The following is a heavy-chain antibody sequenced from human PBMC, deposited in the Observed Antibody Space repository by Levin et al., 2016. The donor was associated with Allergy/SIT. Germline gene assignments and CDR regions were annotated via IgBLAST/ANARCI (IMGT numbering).Heavy chain of an antibody. CDR1: GFTFSSYA. Sequence: GGSLRLSCAASGFTFSSYAMHWVRQAPGKGLEWVAVISYDGSNKYYADSVKGRFTISRDNSKNTLYLQMNSLRAEDTAVYYCARDLPFDRWGQGTLVTVSS. J-gene: IGHJ4*02. V-gene: IGHV3-30*04. CDR3: ARDLPFDR. CDR2: ISYDGSNK.